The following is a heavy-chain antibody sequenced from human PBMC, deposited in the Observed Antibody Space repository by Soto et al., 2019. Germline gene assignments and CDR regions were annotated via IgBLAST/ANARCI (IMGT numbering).Heavy chain of an antibody. V-gene: IGHV3-49*04. CDR3: TRDEQQLAIDY. D-gene: IGHD6-13*01. Sequence: GGSLSLSCTAPGFTFGDYAMSWVRHAPGKGLEWVGFIRSKAYGGTTEYAASVKGRFTISRDDSKSIAYLQMNSLKTEDTAVYYCTRDEQQLAIDYWGQGTLVTVSS. J-gene: IGHJ4*02. CDR1: GFTFGDYA. CDR2: IRSKAYGGTT.